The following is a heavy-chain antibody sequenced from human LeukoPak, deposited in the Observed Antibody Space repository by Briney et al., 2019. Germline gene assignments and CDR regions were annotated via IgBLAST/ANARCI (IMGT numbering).Heavy chain of an antibody. CDR1: GFTFSSYA. J-gene: IGHJ4*02. CDR3: AKDGAAYYDSGYYFDY. CDR2: ISGSGGST. V-gene: IGHV3-23*01. D-gene: IGHD3-22*01. Sequence: PGGSLRLSCAASGFTFSSYAMSWVRQAPGKGLEWVSAISGSGGSTYYADSVKGRFTISRDNSKNTLYLQMNSLRPEDTALYYCAKDGAAYYDSGYYFDYWGQGTLVTVSS.